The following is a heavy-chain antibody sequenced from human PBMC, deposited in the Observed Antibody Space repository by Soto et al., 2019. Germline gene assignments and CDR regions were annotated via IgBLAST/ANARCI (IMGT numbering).Heavy chain of an antibody. CDR2: ISAYNGNT. CDR3: ARDIAYYDSSGYYRYWYFDL. V-gene: IGHV1-18*01. CDR1: GYTFTSYG. D-gene: IGHD3-22*01. J-gene: IGHJ2*01. Sequence: QVQLVQSGAEVKKPGASVKVSCKASGYTFTSYGISWVRQAPGQGLEWMGWISAYNGNTNYVQKLQGRVTMTTDTSTSTAYMELRSLRSDDTAVYYCARDIAYYDSSGYYRYWYFDLWGRGTLVTVSS.